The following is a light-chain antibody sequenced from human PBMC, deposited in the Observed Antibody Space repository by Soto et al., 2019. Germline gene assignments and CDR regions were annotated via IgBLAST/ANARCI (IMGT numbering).Light chain of an antibody. CDR2: NAS. CDR1: QSINSNY. Sequence: EIVLTQSPGTLSLSPGERATLSCRASQSINSNYLAWYQQKFGQAPRLLIYNASSRATGIPDRFSGSGSGTDFTLTISRLEPEDFAVYYCQQYGSSPQTFGQGTKVEIK. CDR3: QQYGSSPQT. V-gene: IGKV3-20*01. J-gene: IGKJ1*01.